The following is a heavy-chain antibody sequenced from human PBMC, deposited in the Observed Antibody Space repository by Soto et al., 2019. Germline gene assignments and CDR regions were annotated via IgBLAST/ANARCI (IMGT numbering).Heavy chain of an antibody. CDR2: ISSNSNYI. Sequence: EVHLVESGGGLVKPGGSLRLSCAASGFTFSTYTMNWVRQAPGKGLEWVSSISSNSNYIYYADSVKGRFTISRDNAKNSLYLQMNSLRAEDTAVYYCARGYGSGDYWGQGTLVTVSS. CDR1: GFTFSTYT. V-gene: IGHV3-21*01. CDR3: ARGYGSGDY. J-gene: IGHJ4*02. D-gene: IGHD3-10*01.